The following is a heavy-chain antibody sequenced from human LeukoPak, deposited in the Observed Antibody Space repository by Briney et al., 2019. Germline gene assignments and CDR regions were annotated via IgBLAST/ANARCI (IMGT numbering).Heavy chain of an antibody. Sequence: GGSLRLSCAASGFTFSSYGMHWVRQATGKGLEWVSGIGTAGEIYYPGSVKGRFTISRENAKNSLYLQMNSLRAGDTAVYYCARAAYSSTWYSRYFDLWGRGTLVTVSS. CDR3: ARAAYSSTWYSRYFDL. D-gene: IGHD6-13*01. CDR1: GFTFSSYG. J-gene: IGHJ2*01. V-gene: IGHV3-13*01. CDR2: IGTAGEI.